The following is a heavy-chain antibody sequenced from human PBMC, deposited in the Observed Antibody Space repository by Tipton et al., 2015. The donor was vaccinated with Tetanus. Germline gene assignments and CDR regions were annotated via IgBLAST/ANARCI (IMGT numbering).Heavy chain of an antibody. V-gene: IGHV4-39*01. CDR1: GGSISSSSYY. D-gene: IGHD6-19*01. J-gene: IGHJ5*02. CDR2: IYYSGST. CDR3: ARHAVPNPIAVVNWFDP. Sequence: TLSLTCTVSGGSISSSSYYWGWIRQPPGKGLEWIGSIYYSGSTYYNPSLKSRVTISVDTSKNQFSLKLSSVTAADTAVYYCARHAVPNPIAVVNWFDPWGQGTLVTVSS.